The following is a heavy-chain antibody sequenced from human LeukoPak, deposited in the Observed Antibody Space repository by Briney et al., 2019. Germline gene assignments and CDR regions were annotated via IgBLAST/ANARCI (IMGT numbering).Heavy chain of an antibody. CDR1: GGSISSTSYY. V-gene: IGHV4-39*07. Sequence: SETLSLTCTVSGGSISSTSYYWGWIRQPPGKGLEWIGNIYYSGSTYYNPSLKSRVTISVDTSKNQFSLKLSSATAADTAVYYCARVGGIPLGAFDIWGPGTMVTVSS. CDR3: ARVGGIPLGAFDI. J-gene: IGHJ3*02. D-gene: IGHD3-10*01. CDR2: IYYSGST.